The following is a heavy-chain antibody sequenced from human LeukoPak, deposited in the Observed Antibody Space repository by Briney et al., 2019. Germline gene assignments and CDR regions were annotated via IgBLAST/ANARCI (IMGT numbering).Heavy chain of an antibody. CDR2: INPNSGGT. CDR1: GYTFTGYY. D-gene: IGHD3-3*01. Sequence: ASVKVSCKASGYTFTGYYMHWVRQAPGQGLEWMGWINPNSGGTNYAQKFQGRVTVTRDTSISTAYMELSRLRSDDTAVYYCAREGSHTIFGGLRWFDPWGQGTLVTVSS. J-gene: IGHJ5*02. CDR3: AREGSHTIFGGLRWFDP. V-gene: IGHV1-2*02.